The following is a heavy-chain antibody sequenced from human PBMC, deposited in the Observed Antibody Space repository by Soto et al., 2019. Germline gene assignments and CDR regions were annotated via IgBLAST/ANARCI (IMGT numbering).Heavy chain of an antibody. Sequence: XSGPVSRPTSGYIFTTYGINWVRQAPGKGLECMGWISAYNGGTNYAQKFQDRLTMTTDTSTSTAYTELRSLRSDDTAVYFCESATNARNWDDWGQGTLVTVSS. CDR1: GYIFTTYG. V-gene: IGHV1-18*01. CDR3: ESATNARNWDD. D-gene: IGHD2-8*01. J-gene: IGHJ4*02. CDR2: ISAYNGGT.